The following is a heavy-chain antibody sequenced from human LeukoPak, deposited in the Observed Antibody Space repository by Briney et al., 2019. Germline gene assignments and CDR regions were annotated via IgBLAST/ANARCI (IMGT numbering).Heavy chain of an antibody. V-gene: IGHV4-34*01. D-gene: IGHD4-23*01. CDR2: INHSGGT. CDR1: GGSFSGYY. J-gene: IGHJ3*02. Sequence: SETLSLTCAVYGGSFSGYYWSWIRQPPGKGLEWIGEINHSGGTNYNPSLKSRVTISVDTSKNQFSLKLSSVTAADTAVYYCARTTVVTPSAFDIWGQGTMVTVSS. CDR3: ARTTVVTPSAFDI.